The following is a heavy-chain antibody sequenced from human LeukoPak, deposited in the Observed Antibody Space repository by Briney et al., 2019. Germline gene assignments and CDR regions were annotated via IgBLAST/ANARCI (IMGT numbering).Heavy chain of an antibody. CDR2: ISGSGGST. Sequence: GGSLRLSCAASGFTVSSNYMSWVRQAPGKGLEWVSAISGSGGSTYYADSVKGRFTISRDNSKNTLYLQMNSLRAEDTAVYYCARAVYYDSSGYCFDYWGQGTLVTVSS. CDR3: ARAVYYDSSGYCFDY. J-gene: IGHJ4*02. D-gene: IGHD3-22*01. CDR1: GFTVSSNY. V-gene: IGHV3-23*01.